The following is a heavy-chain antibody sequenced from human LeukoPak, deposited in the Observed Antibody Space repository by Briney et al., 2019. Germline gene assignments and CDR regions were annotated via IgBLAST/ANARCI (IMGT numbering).Heavy chain of an antibody. D-gene: IGHD2-2*01. V-gene: IGHV1-2*02. Sequence: GASVKVSCKASGYTFTGYYMHWVRQAPGQGLEWMGWINPNSGGTNYAQKFQGRVTMTRDTSISTAYMELSRLRSGDTAVYYCARVPLIVVVPAAPFDPWGQGTLVTVSS. CDR2: INPNSGGT. J-gene: IGHJ5*02. CDR3: ARVPLIVVVPAAPFDP. CDR1: GYTFTGYY.